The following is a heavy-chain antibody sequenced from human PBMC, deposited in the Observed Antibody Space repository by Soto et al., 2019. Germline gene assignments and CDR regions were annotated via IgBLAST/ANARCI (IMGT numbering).Heavy chain of an antibody. J-gene: IGHJ6*02. CDR3: ARGSRRRIPAASGRDYYYHGLDV. Sequence: QVQLQQWGAGLLKPSETLSLNCAVYGGSFSGYYWSWIRQPPGKGLEWIGEINHRGSINYNPSLKSRVTMSVDTSKNQVSLKLNSVTAADTAVFYCARGSRRRIPAASGRDYYYHGLDVWGQGTAVTVSS. V-gene: IGHV4-34*01. CDR1: GGSFSGYY. D-gene: IGHD2-15*01. CDR2: INHRGSI.